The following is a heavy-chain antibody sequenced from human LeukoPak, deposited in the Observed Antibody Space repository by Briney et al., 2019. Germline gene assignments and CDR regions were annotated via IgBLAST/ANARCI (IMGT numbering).Heavy chain of an antibody. Sequence: PGGSLRLSCAASGFTFGSYWMTWVRQAPGKGLEWVAHISPDGSEQYYVDFVMGRFTISRDSAKNSLYLQMSKLGAEDTAVYYCARDREGSSWYDYWGQGTLVTVSS. V-gene: IGHV3-7*04. CDR3: ARDREGSSWYDY. D-gene: IGHD6-13*01. J-gene: IGHJ4*02. CDR2: ISPDGSEQ. CDR1: GFTFGSYW.